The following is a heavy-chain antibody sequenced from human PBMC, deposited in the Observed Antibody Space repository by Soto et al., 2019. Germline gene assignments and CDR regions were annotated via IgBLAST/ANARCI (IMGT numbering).Heavy chain of an antibody. J-gene: IGHJ4*02. CDR2: INPNSGGT. V-gene: IGHV1-2*04. D-gene: IGHD6-19*01. CDR3: ATSRTSIAVAXETEYYFDY. Sequence: ASVKVSCKTSGYTFTDFYMHWVRQAPGQGLEWMGWINPNSGGTKYAQNFQGWVTMTRDASISTAYMELSRLRSDDTAVYYCATSRTSIAVAXETEYYFDYCRQRTLVTVSS. CDR1: GYTFTDFY.